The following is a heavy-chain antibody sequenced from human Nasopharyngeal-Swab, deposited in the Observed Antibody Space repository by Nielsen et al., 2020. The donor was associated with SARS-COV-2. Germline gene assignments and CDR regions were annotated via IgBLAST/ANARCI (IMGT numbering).Heavy chain of an antibody. V-gene: IGHV3-9*01. J-gene: IGHJ4*02. D-gene: IGHD6-19*01. CDR1: GFTFDDYA. Sequence: GKSLKISCAASGFTFDDYAMHWVRQAPGKGLEWVSGISWNSGSIGYADSVKGRFTISRDNAKNSLYLQMNSLRAEDTALYYCAKDTDPVAGPFDYWGQGTLVTVSS. CDR3: AKDTDPVAGPFDY. CDR2: ISWNSGSI.